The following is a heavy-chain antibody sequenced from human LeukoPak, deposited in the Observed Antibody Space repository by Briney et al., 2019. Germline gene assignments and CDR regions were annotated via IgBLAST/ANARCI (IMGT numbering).Heavy chain of an antibody. J-gene: IGHJ4*02. Sequence: GGSLRLSCTASGFTFSDYGMHWVRQPPGKGLEWVAIIWYDGSNKKYEDSVKGRFTISRDNSRNTLYLQMNSLRAEDTAVYYCARGVDYYENSGTIDYWGQGTLVTVSS. V-gene: IGHV3-33*01. D-gene: IGHD3-22*01. CDR1: GFTFSDYG. CDR3: ARGVDYYENSGTIDY. CDR2: IWYDGSNK.